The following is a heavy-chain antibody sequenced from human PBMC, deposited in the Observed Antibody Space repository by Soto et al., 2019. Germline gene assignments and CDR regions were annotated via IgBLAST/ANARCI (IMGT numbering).Heavy chain of an antibody. V-gene: IGHV4-30-4*01. Sequence: SETLSLTCTVSGGSISSGDYYWSWIRQPPGKGLEWIGYIYNSGSTYYNTSLKSRVIISVDTSKNQFSLKLSSVTAADTAVYYCARVNDYSNTHFDYWGQGTLVTVSS. CDR2: IYNSGST. CDR1: GGSISSGDYY. D-gene: IGHD4-4*01. J-gene: IGHJ4*02. CDR3: ARVNDYSNTHFDY.